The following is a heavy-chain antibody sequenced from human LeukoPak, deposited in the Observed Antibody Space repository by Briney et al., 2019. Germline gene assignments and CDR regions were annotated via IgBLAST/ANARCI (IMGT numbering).Heavy chain of an antibody. J-gene: IGHJ4*02. CDR3: ARGYYDSSGYSYYFDY. D-gene: IGHD3-22*01. CDR1: GGTFSSYA. Sequence: GASVKVSCKASGGTFSSYAISCVRQAPGQGLEWMGGIIPIFGTANYAQKFQGRVTITTDESTSTAYMELSSLRSEDTAVYYCARGYYDSSGYSYYFDYWGQGTLVTVSS. V-gene: IGHV1-69*05. CDR2: IIPIFGTA.